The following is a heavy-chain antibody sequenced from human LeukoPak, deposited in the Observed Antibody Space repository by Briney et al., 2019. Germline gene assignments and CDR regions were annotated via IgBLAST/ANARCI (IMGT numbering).Heavy chain of an antibody. D-gene: IGHD3-16*02. CDR3: ARDYRFSFDC. V-gene: IGHV3-53*01. J-gene: IGHJ4*02. CDR2: IYSGGST. Sequence: GGSLRLSCAASGFTVSSNYMSWVRQAPGKGLEWVSVIYSGGSTYYADSVKDRFTISRDNSKNTLYLQMNSLRAEDTAVYYCARDYRFSFDCWGQGTLVTVSS. CDR1: GFTVSSNY.